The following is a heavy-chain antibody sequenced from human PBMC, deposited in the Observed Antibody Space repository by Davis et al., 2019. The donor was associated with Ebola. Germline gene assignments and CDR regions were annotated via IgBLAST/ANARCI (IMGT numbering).Heavy chain of an antibody. CDR2: ISYSGST. CDR1: GGSINSYY. V-gene: IGHV4-59*04. J-gene: IGHJ6*02. Sequence: SETLSLTCTVSGGSINSYYWSWIRQPPGRGLEWIGYISYSGSTYYNPSLKSRVTISVDTSKNQFSLKLSSVTAADTAVYYCVVVPYYYYGMDVWGQGTTVTVSS. D-gene: IGHD2-15*01. CDR3: VVVPYYYYGMDV.